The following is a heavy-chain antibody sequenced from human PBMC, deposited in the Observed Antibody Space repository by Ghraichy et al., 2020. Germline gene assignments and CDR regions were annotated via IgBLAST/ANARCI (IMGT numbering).Heavy chain of an antibody. V-gene: IGHV3-30*02. J-gene: IGHJ6*02. CDR2: IRYDGSNK. D-gene: IGHD1-26*01. CDR1: GFTFSSYG. CDR3: AKKQALLQHPYYYYYGMDV. Sequence: GGSLRLSCAASGFTFSSYGMHWVRQAPGKGLEWVAFIRYDGSNKYYADSVKGRFTISRDNSKNTLYLQMNSLRAEDTAVYYCAKKQALLQHPYYYYYGMDVWGQGTTVTVSS.